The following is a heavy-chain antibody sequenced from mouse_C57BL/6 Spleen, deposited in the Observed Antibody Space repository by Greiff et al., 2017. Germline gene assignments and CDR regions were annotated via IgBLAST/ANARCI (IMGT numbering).Heavy chain of an antibody. D-gene: IGHD3-3*01. Sequence: QVQLKQPGAELVKPGASVKLSCKASGYTFTSYWMHWVKQRPGQGLEWIGMIHPNSGSTNYNEKFKSKATLTVDKSSSTAYMQLSSLTSEDSAVYYCARVGDLYYFDYWGQGTTLTVSS. CDR2: IHPNSGST. CDR3: ARVGDLYYFDY. CDR1: GYTFTSYW. J-gene: IGHJ2*01. V-gene: IGHV1-64*01.